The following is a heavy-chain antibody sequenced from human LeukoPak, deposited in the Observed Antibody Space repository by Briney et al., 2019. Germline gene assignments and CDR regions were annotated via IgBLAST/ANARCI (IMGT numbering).Heavy chain of an antibody. CDR1: GFTFSSYW. Sequence: LGGSLRLSCAASGFTFSSYWMSWVRQAPGKGLEWVANIKQDGSEKYYVDSVKGRFTISRDNAKNSLYLQMNSLRAEDTAVYYCARESYYYDSSGYYLGGNDAFDIWGQGTMVTVSS. V-gene: IGHV3-7*01. D-gene: IGHD3-22*01. CDR3: ARESYYYDSSGYYLGGNDAFDI. J-gene: IGHJ3*02. CDR2: IKQDGSEK.